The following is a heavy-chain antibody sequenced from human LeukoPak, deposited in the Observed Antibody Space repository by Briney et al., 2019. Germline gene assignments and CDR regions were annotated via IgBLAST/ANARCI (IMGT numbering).Heavy chain of an antibody. V-gene: IGHV4-39*07. D-gene: IGHD6-13*01. Sequence: PSETLSLTCTVSGGSISSSSYYWGWIRQPPGKGLEWIGEINHSGSTNYNPSLKSRVTISVDTSKNQFSLKLSSVTAADTAVYYCARNRYSSSSKNWFDPWGQGTLVTVSS. CDR2: INHSGST. CDR1: GGSISSSSYY. CDR3: ARNRYSSSSKNWFDP. J-gene: IGHJ5*02.